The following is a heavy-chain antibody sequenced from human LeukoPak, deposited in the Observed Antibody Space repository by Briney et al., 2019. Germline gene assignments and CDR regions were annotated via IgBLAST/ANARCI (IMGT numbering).Heavy chain of an antibody. Sequence: ASVKVSCKASGYTFTSYGISWVRQAPGQGLEWMGRISAYNGNTNYAQKLQGRVTMTTDTSTSTAYMELRSLRSDDTAVYYCASVIAAAGFYYFDYWGQGTLVTVSS. CDR1: GYTFTSYG. J-gene: IGHJ4*02. V-gene: IGHV1-18*01. CDR3: ASVIAAAGFYYFDY. CDR2: ISAYNGNT. D-gene: IGHD6-13*01.